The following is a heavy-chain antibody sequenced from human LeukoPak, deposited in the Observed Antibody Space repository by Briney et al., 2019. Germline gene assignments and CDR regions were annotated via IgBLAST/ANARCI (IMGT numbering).Heavy chain of an antibody. CDR1: GFTFSSYG. CDR3: AKGRGAFDI. CDR2: ISNDGSNK. Sequence: GRSLRLSCVASGFTFSSYGMHWVRQAPGKGLEWVVVISNDGSNKYYADSVKGRFTISRDNSKNTLYLQMNSLRAEDTAVYYCAKGRGAFDIWGQGTMVTVSS. D-gene: IGHD3-10*01. V-gene: IGHV3-30*18. J-gene: IGHJ3*02.